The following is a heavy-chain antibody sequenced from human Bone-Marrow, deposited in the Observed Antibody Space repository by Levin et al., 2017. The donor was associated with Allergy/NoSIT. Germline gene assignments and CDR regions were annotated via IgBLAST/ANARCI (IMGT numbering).Heavy chain of an antibody. CDR1: GYTFTGYY. Sequence: GESLKISCKASGYTFTGYYMHWVRQAPGQGLEWMGWINPNSGGTNYAQKFQGRVTMTRDTSISTAYMELSRLRSDDTAVYYCARDRLAARRGGARNWFDPWGQGTLVTVSS. CDR3: ARDRLAARRGGARNWFDP. V-gene: IGHV1-2*02. D-gene: IGHD6-6*01. CDR2: INPNSGGT. J-gene: IGHJ5*02.